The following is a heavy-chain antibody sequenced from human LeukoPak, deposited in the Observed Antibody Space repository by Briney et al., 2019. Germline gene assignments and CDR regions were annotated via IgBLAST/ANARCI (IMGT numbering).Heavy chain of an antibody. CDR2: IYYSGST. CDR1: GGSISSYY. CDR3: ARLRCSGGSCYFVQAFDI. D-gene: IGHD2-15*01. Sequence: PSETLSLTCTVSGGSISSYYWSWIRQPPGKGLEWIGYIYYSGSTNYNTSLKSRVTISVDTSKNQFSLKLSSVTAADTAVYYCARLRCSGGSCYFVQAFDIWGQGTMVTVSS. J-gene: IGHJ3*02. V-gene: IGHV4-59*08.